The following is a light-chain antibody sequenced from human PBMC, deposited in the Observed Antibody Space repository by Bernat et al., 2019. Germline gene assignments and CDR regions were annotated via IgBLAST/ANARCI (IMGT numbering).Light chain of an antibody. J-gene: IGLJ1*01. CDR2: GNS. CDR1: SSNIGAGYD. Sequence: QSVLTQPPSVSGAPGQRVTISCTGSSSNIGAGYDVHWYQQLPGTAPKLLIYGNSNRPSGVPDRFSGSKSGTSASLAITGLQAEDEAGYYCQSYCSCLSGYVFGTGTKVTVL. CDR3: QSYCSCLSGYV. V-gene: IGLV1-40*01.